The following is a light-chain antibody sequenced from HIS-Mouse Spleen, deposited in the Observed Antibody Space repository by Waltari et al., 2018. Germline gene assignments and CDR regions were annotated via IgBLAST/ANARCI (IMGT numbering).Light chain of an antibody. CDR3: YSTDSSGNHRV. V-gene: IGLV3-10*01. CDR1: ALPNKY. Sequence: SYELTQPPSVSVSPGQTARIPCPGEALPNKYAYGYQQKSGQAPVLVIYEDSKRPSGIPERFSGSSSGTMATLTISGAQVEDEADYYCYSTDSSGNHRVFGGGTKLTVL. CDR2: EDS. J-gene: IGLJ2*01.